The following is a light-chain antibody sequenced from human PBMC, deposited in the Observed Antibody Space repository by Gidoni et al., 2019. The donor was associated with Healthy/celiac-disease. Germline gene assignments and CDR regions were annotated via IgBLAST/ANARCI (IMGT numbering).Light chain of an antibody. CDR3: MQALQTPWT. CDR1: RSLLNSNGYNY. CDR2: WGS. J-gene: IGKJ1*01. Sequence: DLVMIQPHFSRPFTPGEPASISCSSSRSLLNSNGYNYLDWYLQKPGQSPQLLINWGSNRASGVPDRFSGSGSGTDFTLKISRVEAEDVGVYYCMQALQTPWTFGQGTKVEIK. V-gene: IGKV2-28*01.